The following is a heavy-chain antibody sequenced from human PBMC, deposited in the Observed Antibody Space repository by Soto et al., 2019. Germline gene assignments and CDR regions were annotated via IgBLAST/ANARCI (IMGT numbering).Heavy chain of an antibody. J-gene: IGHJ4*02. V-gene: IGHV3-74*01. D-gene: IGHD3-22*01. CDR1: GFTFSSYW. CDR2: INSDGSSK. CDR3: ARAPYYYDSSGYHTFL. Sequence: GGSLRLSCAASGFTFSSYWMHWVRQAPGKGLVWVSRINSDGSSKSYADSVKGRFTISRDNAKNTLYLQMNSLRAEDTAVYYCARAPYYYDSSGYHTFLWGQGTLVTVSS.